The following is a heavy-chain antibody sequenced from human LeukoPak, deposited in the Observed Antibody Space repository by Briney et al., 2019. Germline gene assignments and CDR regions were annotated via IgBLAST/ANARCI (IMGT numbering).Heavy chain of an antibody. Sequence: SVKVSCKASGGTFSSYAISWVRQAPGQGLEWMGRIIPILGIANYAQKFQGRVTITADKSTSTAYMELSSLRSEDTAVYYCASTRDGYNYRVYYFDYWGQGTLVTVSS. D-gene: IGHD5-24*01. CDR1: GGTFSSYA. CDR2: IIPILGIA. CDR3: ASTRDGYNYRVYYFDY. V-gene: IGHV1-69*04. J-gene: IGHJ4*02.